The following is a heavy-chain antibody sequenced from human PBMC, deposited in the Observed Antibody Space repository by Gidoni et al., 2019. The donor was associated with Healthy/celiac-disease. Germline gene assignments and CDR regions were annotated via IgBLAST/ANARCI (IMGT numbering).Heavy chain of an antibody. CDR1: GFNFSSYA. CDR3: ARDYYDSSGYYVYYYYGMDV. CDR2: ISDDGSNK. V-gene: IGHV3-30*04. D-gene: IGHD3-22*01. Sequence: QVQLVESGGGVVQPGRSLRLSCAAHGFNFSSYAMPWVRQAPGKGLEWVAVISDDGSNKYYADSVKGRFTISRDNSKNTLYLQMNSLRAEDTAVYYCARDYYDSSGYYVYYYYGMDVWGQGTTVTVSS. J-gene: IGHJ6*02.